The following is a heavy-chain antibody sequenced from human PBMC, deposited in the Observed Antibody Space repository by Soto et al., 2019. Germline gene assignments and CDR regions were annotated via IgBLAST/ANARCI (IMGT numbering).Heavy chain of an antibody. CDR1: GGSFSGYY. D-gene: IGHD2-2*01. CDR3: ARGSGGDIVVVPAAPPSYYYYYYMDV. Sequence: SETLSLTCAVYGGSFSGYYWSWIRQPPGKGLEWIGEINHSGSTNYNPSLKSRVTISVDTSKNQFSLKLSSVTAADTAVYYCARGSGGDIVVVPAAPPSYYYYYYMDVWGKGTTVTVSS. J-gene: IGHJ6*03. CDR2: INHSGST. V-gene: IGHV4-34*01.